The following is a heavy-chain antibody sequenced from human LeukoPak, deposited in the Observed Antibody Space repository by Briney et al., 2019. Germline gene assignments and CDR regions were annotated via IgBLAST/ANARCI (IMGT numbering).Heavy chain of an antibody. CDR2: MNPNSGRT. Sequence: ASVKVSCKASGYTLTSYDINWVRQATGQGLEWMGWMNPNSGRTGYAQNFQGRITITRNTSISTAYMELSSLRSEDTAVYYCARAPDVSTVPHSDYWGQGTLVTVSS. CDR3: ARAPDVSTVPHSDY. V-gene: IGHV1-8*01. CDR1: GYTLTSYD. J-gene: IGHJ4*02. D-gene: IGHD4-17*01.